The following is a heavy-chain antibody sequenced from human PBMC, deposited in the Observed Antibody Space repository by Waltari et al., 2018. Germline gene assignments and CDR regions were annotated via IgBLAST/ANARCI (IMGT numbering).Heavy chain of an antibody. CDR2: IYCNDVN. CDR1: GFSLSTSGVG. Sequence: QITLKESGPTLVKPTQTLTLTCTFSGFSLSTSGVGVGWIRQPPGKALEWLALIYCNDVNRYSTSLKSRLTITKDTSKNPVVLTMTNMDPVETATYYCAHVRTGDYGDYWGQGTPVTDSS. V-gene: IGHV2-5*01. D-gene: IGHD1-1*01. J-gene: IGHJ4*02. CDR3: AHVRTGDYGDY.